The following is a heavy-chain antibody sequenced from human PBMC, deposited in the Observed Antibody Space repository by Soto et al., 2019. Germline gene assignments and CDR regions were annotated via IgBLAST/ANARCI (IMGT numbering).Heavy chain of an antibody. CDR3: ARDISGWYLAFDI. J-gene: IGHJ3*02. V-gene: IGHV1-8*01. Sequence: QVQLVQSGAEVKKPGASVKVSFKASGYTFTSYDSNWVRQATGQGLEWMVWMNPNSGNTGYAQKFSCRVTMTRKTSISTAYMELSSLRSEDTAVYYCARDISGWYLAFDIWGQGTMVTVSS. CDR1: GYTFTSYD. CDR2: MNPNSGNT. D-gene: IGHD6-19*01.